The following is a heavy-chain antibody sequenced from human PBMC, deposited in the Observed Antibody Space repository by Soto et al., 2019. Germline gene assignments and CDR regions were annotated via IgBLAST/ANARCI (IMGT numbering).Heavy chain of an antibody. CDR1: GYTFTSYG. CDR2: ISAYNGNT. J-gene: IGHJ5*02. V-gene: IGHV1-18*01. Sequence: ASVKVSCKASGYTFTSYGISWVRQAPGQGLEWMGWISAYNGNTNYAQKLQGRVTMTTDTSTSTAYMELRSLRSDDTAVYSCERVGYCSSTSCYTGENWFDPWGQGTLVTVSS. CDR3: ERVGYCSSTSCYTGENWFDP. D-gene: IGHD2-2*02.